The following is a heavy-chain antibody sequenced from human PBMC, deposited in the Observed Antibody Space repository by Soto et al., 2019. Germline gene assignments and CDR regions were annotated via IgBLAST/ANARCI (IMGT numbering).Heavy chain of an antibody. J-gene: IGHJ4*02. Sequence: QVQLQQWGAGLLKPSETLSLTCAVYGGSFSGYYWSWIRQPPGKGLEWIGEINHSGSTNCNPSLKSRVTISVDTSKNQFSLKLSSVTAADTAVYYCARGRAMITFGGVIVRAYFDYWGQGTLVTVSS. CDR1: GGSFSGYY. CDR3: ARGRAMITFGGVIVRAYFDY. V-gene: IGHV4-34*01. D-gene: IGHD3-16*02. CDR2: INHSGST.